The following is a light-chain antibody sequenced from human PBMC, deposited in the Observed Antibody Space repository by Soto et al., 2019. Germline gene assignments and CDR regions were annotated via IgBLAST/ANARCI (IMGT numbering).Light chain of an antibody. CDR1: QDIRNY. Sequence: DIQMTQSPSSLSASVGDRVTITCQASQDIRNYINWYQQKPGKAPKLLIYDASNLETGVPSRFSGGGSGTNFSFTISSLQPEDIATYYCQQYNNHPGIGLTFGGGTKVEIK. CDR2: DAS. V-gene: IGKV1-33*01. CDR3: QQYNNHPGIGLT. J-gene: IGKJ4*01.